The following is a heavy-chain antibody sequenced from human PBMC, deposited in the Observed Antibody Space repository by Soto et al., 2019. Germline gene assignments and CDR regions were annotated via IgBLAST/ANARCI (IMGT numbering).Heavy chain of an antibody. CDR1: GFTFSSYA. Sequence: GGSLRLSCAATGFTFSSYAMSWVRQAPGKGLEWVSAISGSGGSTYYADSVKGRFTISRDNSKNTLYLQMNSLRAEDTAVYYCAKWDCSSTSCPDWFDPWGQGTLVTVSS. V-gene: IGHV3-23*01. D-gene: IGHD2-2*01. J-gene: IGHJ5*02. CDR3: AKWDCSSTSCPDWFDP. CDR2: ISGSGGST.